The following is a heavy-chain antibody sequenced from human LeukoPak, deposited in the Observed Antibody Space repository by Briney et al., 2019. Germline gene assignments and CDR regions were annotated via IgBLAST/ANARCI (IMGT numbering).Heavy chain of an antibody. CDR2: ISGSGGST. V-gene: IGHV3-23*01. D-gene: IGHD3-22*01. CDR3: AKDFPQVPQDYYDSICYFDY. Sequence: PGGSLRLSCAASGFTFSSYEMNWVRQAPGKGLEWVSAISGSGGSTYYADSVKGRFTISRDNSKNTLYLQMNSLRAEDTAVYYCAKDFPQVPQDYYDSICYFDYWGQGTLVTVSS. CDR1: GFTFSSYE. J-gene: IGHJ4*02.